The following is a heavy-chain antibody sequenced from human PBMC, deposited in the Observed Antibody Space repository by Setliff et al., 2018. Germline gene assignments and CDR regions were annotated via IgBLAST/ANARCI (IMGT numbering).Heavy chain of an antibody. CDR2: INHSGST. J-gene: IGHJ6*03. V-gene: IGHV4-34*01. Sequence: SETLSLTCAVYGWSFSDYYWRWIRQSPGKGLEWIGEINHSGSTYYNPSLKSRVTISVDTSKNQFSLKLGSVTAADTAVYYCARGVTGPIYYYYYYMDVWGKGTTVTVSS. CDR3: ARGVTGPIYYYYYYMDV. D-gene: IGHD1-20*01. CDR1: GWSFSDYY.